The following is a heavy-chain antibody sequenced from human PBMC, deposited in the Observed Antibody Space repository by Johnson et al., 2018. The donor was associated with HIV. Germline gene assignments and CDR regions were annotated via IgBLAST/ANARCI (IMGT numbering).Heavy chain of an antibody. V-gene: IGHV3-66*03. CDR1: GFTVSTNY. Sequence: VQLVESGGGLIQPGGSLRLSCAASGFTVSTNYMSWVRQAPGKGLEWVSVIYSGGSTYYADSLKGRFAISRDNSRNTLDLRMDSLRVEDTAVYYCAREAYYARAFDLWGQGTMVTVSS. J-gene: IGHJ3*01. CDR2: IYSGGST. D-gene: IGHD3-3*01. CDR3: AREAYYARAFDL.